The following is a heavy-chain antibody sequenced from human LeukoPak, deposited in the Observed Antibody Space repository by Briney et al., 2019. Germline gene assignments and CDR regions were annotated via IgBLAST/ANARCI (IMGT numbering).Heavy chain of an antibody. J-gene: IGHJ3*02. V-gene: IGHV4-39*01. CDR3: ARLRSDAFDI. Sequence: SETLSLTCTVSGGSISSSSSYWGWIRQPPGKGLEWIGNIYYSGSTYYNPSLKSRVTISVDTSKNQFPLKLSSVTAADTAVYYCARLRSDAFDIWGQGTMVTVSS. CDR2: IYYSGST. CDR1: GGSISSSSSY.